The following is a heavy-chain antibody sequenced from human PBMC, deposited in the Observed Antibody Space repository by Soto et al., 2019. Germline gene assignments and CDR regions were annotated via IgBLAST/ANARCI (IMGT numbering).Heavy chain of an antibody. CDR3: ARSYYDSTGFAVDP. CDR2: MYFGGSF. D-gene: IGHD3-22*01. J-gene: IGHJ5*02. V-gene: IGHV4-59*02. CDR1: GASVRPGY. Sequence: SETLSLTCNVSGASVRPGYWSWIRQPPGKGLEWIGFMYFGGSFNYNPSLTSRATISVETSKNQFSMKLTSVTASDTAVYYCARSYYDSTGFAVDPWGQGTLVTVSS.